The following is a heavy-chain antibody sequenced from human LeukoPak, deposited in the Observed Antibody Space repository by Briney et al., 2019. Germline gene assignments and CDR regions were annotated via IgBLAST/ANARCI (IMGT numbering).Heavy chain of an antibody. CDR1: GGSISSYY. D-gene: IGHD3-10*01. CDR3: ARVWFGELSNWFDP. CDR2: IYTSGST. Sequence: SETLSLTCTVSGGSISSYYWSWIRQPPGKGLEWIGYIYTSGSTNYNPSLKSRVTISVDTSKNQFSLKLSSVTAADTAVYYCARVWFGELSNWFDPWGQGTLVTVSS. V-gene: IGHV4-4*09. J-gene: IGHJ5*02.